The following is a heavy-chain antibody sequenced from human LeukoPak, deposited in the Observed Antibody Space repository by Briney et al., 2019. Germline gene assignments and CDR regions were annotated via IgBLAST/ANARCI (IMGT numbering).Heavy chain of an antibody. CDR2: ISSSGSTI. CDR3: ARANYDFWSGYYF. Sequence: GGSLRLSCAASGFTFSSYEMNWVRQAPGKGLEWVSYISSSGSTIYYADSVKGRFTISRGNAKNSLYLQMNSLRAEDTAVYYCARANYDFWSGYYFWGQGTLVTVSS. D-gene: IGHD3-3*01. J-gene: IGHJ4*02. CDR1: GFTFSSYE. V-gene: IGHV3-48*03.